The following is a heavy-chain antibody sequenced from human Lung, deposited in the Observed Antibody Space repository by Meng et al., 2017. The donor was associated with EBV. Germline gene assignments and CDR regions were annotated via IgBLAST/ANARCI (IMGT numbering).Heavy chain of an antibody. J-gene: IGHJ4*02. Sequence: HSALEQSGPTLVKPSHTLTLTCSLSGFSLITRGVCVGWIRQPPKKALEWLALIYWDYDKRYSPSLKSRLTITKDTTKNQVVLTMTNMDPVDAATYYCAHIIAARPFDYWGQGTLVTVAS. CDR1: GFSLITRGVC. CDR2: IYWDYDK. D-gene: IGHD6-6*01. CDR3: AHIIAARPFDY. V-gene: IGHV2-5*02.